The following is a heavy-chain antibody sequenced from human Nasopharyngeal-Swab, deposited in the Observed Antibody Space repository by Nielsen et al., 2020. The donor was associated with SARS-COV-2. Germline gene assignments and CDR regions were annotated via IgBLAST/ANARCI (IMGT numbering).Heavy chain of an antibody. J-gene: IGHJ5*02. Sequence: SETLSLTCTVSGVSITSQYWSWIRQPPGKGLEWIGYISHNSGTSYNPSLKSLVTMFMDTSKNQFSLRLRSVTAADTAVYYCAKEGATGWFDPWGQGTLVTVSS. CDR2: ISHNSGT. CDR1: GVSITSQY. CDR3: AKEGATGWFDP. V-gene: IGHV4-59*11.